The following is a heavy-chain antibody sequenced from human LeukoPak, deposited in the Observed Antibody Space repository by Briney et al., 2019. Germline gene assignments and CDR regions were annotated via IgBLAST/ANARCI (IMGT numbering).Heavy chain of an antibody. V-gene: IGHV3-15*01. CDR1: GFTFSNAW. Sequence: GGSLRLSCAASGFTFSNAWMSWVRQAPGKGLKWVGRIKSKTDGGTTDYAAPVKGRFTISRDDSKNTLYLQMNSLKTEDTAVYYCTTQGPYDILTGFGYYFDYWGQGTLVTVSS. CDR3: TTQGPYDILTGFGYYFDY. D-gene: IGHD3-9*01. CDR2: IKSKTDGGTT. J-gene: IGHJ4*02.